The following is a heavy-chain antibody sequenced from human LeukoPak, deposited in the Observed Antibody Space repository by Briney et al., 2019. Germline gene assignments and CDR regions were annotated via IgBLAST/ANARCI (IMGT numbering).Heavy chain of an antibody. D-gene: IGHD6-19*01. J-gene: IGHJ5*02. V-gene: IGHV4-30-4*07. CDR3: VRGRYSSGWYKEKTWFDP. CDR1: GVSISRGGYY. CDR2: IYHSGST. Sequence: SETLSLTCAVSGVSISRGGYYWSWIRQPPGKGLEWIGYIYHSGSTSYTPSLQSRVSMSVDTSKNQVSLRLRSVSVADTAVYYCVRGRYSSGWYKEKTWFDPWGQGMLVTVSS.